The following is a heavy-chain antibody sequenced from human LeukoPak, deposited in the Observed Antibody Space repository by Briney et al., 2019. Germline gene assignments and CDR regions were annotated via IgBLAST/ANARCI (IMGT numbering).Heavy chain of an antibody. CDR2: ISGDGDNT. CDR3: AQVVKYYYVWGNYDLYF. V-gene: IGHV3-23*01. Sequence: GGSLRLSCAASGLTFSTYDMTWVRQAPGKGLDWVSGISGDGDNTKYADSARGRFTISRDNSKNTLYLQMNSLRAEDTAIYYCAQVVKYYYVWGNYDLYF. J-gene: IGHJ2*01. CDR1: GLTFSTYD. D-gene: IGHD3-10*01.